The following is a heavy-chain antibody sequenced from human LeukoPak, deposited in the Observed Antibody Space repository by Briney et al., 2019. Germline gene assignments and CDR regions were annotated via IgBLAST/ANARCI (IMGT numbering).Heavy chain of an antibody. Sequence: PGGSLRLSCAASGFTFSSYAMHWVRQAPGKGLEWVAVISYDGSNKHYADSVKGRFTISRDNSKNTLYLQMNSLRAEDTAVYYCARGHIAVEGYFDYWGQGTLVTVSS. CDR1: GFTFSSYA. J-gene: IGHJ4*02. D-gene: IGHD6-19*01. V-gene: IGHV3-30-3*01. CDR2: ISYDGSNK. CDR3: ARGHIAVEGYFDY.